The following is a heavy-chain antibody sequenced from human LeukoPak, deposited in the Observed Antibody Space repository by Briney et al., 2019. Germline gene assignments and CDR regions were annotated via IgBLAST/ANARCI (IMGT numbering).Heavy chain of an antibody. V-gene: IGHV3-23*01. CDR1: GFTFSSYV. J-gene: IGHJ4*02. CDR3: AKLPGRAADY. CDR2: ISDSGGST. Sequence: AGGSLRLSCAASGFTFSSYVMNWVRQAPGKGLEWVSGISDSGGSTYYADPVKGRFTISRGNSKNTLYLQMNSLRAEDTAVYYCAKLPGRAADYWGQGTLVTVSS.